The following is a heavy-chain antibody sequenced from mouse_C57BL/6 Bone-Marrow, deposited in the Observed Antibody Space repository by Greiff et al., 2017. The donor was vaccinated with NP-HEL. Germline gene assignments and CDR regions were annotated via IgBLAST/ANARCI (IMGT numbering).Heavy chain of an antibody. Sequence: VQLKQSGAELVRPGASVKLSCTASGFNIKDDYMHWVKQRPEQGLEWIGWIDPENGDTEYASKFQGKATITADTSSNTAYLQLSSLTSEDTAVYYCTSITTVAPYYFDYWGRGTTLTVSS. D-gene: IGHD1-1*01. V-gene: IGHV14-4*01. CDR1: GFNIKDDY. CDR2: IDPENGDT. J-gene: IGHJ2*01. CDR3: TSITTVAPYYFDY.